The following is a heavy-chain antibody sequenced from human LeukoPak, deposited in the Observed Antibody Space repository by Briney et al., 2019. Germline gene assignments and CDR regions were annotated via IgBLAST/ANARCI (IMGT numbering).Heavy chain of an antibody. J-gene: IGHJ4*02. Sequence: SETLSLTCTVSGGSISSYYWGWIRQPPGKGLEWIGSIYYSGSTYYNPSLKSRVSISVDTSKNQFSLKLSSVTAADTALYYCARGSGYYYVDFDYWGQGTLVTASS. CDR1: GGSISSYY. V-gene: IGHV4-39*01. CDR2: IYYSGST. D-gene: IGHD3-22*01. CDR3: ARGSGYYYVDFDY.